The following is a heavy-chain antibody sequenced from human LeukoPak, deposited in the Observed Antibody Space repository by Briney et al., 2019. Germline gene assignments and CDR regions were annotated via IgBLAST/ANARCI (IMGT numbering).Heavy chain of an antibody. CDR3: VGQQLIRSGIDD. J-gene: IGHJ4*02. CDR2: IYHSGST. V-gene: IGHV4-4*02. CDR1: GGSISSSNW. D-gene: IGHD6-13*01. Sequence: SETLSLTCAVSGGSISSSNWWSWVRQPPGKGLEWIGEIYHSGSTNYNPSLKSRVTISVDKSKNQFSLRLNSVTAADTAVYYCVGQQLIRSGIDDWGQGTRVAVSS.